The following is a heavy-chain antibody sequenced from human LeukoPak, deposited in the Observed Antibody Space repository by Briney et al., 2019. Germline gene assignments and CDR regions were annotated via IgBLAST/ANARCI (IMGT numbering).Heavy chain of an antibody. J-gene: IGHJ4*02. CDR2: ISGSGGST. CDR3: ARDLVSRSNY. D-gene: IGHD6-6*01. CDR1: GFTFSSYA. Sequence: PGGSLRLSCAASGFTFSSYAMSWVRQAPGKGLEWVSGISGSGGSTHYADSVKGRFTISRDKSKNTLYLQMNSLRAEDTAVYYCARDLVSRSNYWGQGTPVTVSS. V-gene: IGHV3-23*01.